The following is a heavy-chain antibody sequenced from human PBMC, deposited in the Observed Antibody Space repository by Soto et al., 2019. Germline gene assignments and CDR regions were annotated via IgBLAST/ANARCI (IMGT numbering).Heavy chain of an antibody. CDR2: INHSGST. Sequence: SETLSLTCAVYGGSFSGYYWSWIRQPPGKGLEWIGEINHSGSTNYNPSLKSRVTISVDTSKNQFSLKLSSVTAADTAVYYCAIHLERHIVVVPAATCYFDYWGQGTLVTVSS. D-gene: IGHD2-2*01. CDR3: AIHLERHIVVVPAATCYFDY. CDR1: GGSFSGYY. V-gene: IGHV4-34*01. J-gene: IGHJ4*02.